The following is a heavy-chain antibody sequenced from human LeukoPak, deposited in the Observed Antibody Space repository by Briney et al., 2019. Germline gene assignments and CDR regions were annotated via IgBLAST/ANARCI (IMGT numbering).Heavy chain of an antibody. J-gene: IGHJ6*02. Sequence: GESLKIFCKGSGYSFTSYWNGWVRQMPGKGLELMGIIYPGDSDTRYSPSLQGQVTIPADKSSSTAYLKWSSLKASDTAMYYCARRDYFYAMDVWGQGTTVTVSS. CDR2: IYPGDSDT. CDR3: ARRDYFYAMDV. CDR1: GYSFTSYW. V-gene: IGHV5-51*01.